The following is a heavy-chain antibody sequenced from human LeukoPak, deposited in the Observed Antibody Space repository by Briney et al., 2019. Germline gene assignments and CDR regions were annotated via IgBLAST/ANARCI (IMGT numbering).Heavy chain of an antibody. V-gene: IGHV1-8*01. J-gene: IGHJ5*02. CDR3: ASHYDSSGPYSWFDP. CDR1: GYTFTSYD. Sequence: ASVKVSCKASGYTFTSYDINWVRQATGQGLEWMGWMNPNSGNTGYAQKFQGRVTMTRNTSISTAYMELSSLRSEDTAVYYCASHYDSSGPYSWFDPWGQGTLVTVSS. CDR2: MNPNSGNT. D-gene: IGHD3-22*01.